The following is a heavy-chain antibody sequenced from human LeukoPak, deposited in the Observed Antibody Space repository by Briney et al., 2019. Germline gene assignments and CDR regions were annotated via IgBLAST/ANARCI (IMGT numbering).Heavy chain of an antibody. V-gene: IGHV3-30*03. J-gene: IGHJ4*02. Sequence: GGSLRLSCAASGFTFSSYGMHWVRQAPGKGLEWVAVISYDGSNKYYADSVKGRFTISRDNAKNSLYLQMNSLRAEDTAVYYCARASDYGGREYWGQGTLVTVSS. D-gene: IGHD4-23*01. CDR1: GFTFSSYG. CDR3: ARASDYGGREY. CDR2: ISYDGSNK.